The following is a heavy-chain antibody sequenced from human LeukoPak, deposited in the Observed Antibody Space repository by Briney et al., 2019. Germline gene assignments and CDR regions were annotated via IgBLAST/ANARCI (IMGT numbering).Heavy chain of an antibody. V-gene: IGHV3-23*01. CDR2: ISGSGGSK. CDR3: AKGTDGSSWTVPFDP. J-gene: IGHJ5*02. CDR1: GFTFSNYA. D-gene: IGHD6-13*01. Sequence: HPGGSLRLSCAASGFTFSNYAMSWVRQAPGKGLEWVSTISGSGGSKHYADSVKGRFTISRDNSKNTLSLQLNSLRAEDTAVYYCAKGTDGSSWTVPFDPWGQGTLVTVSS.